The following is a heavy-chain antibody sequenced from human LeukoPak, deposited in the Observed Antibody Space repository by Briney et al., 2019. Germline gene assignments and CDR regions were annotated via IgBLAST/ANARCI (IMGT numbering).Heavy chain of an antibody. CDR2: INWNGGST. J-gene: IGHJ6*03. CDR3: ARTSYYYYYMDV. CDR1: GFTFDDYG. Sequence: GGSLRLSCAASGFTFDDYGMSWVRQAPGKGLEWVSGINWNGGSTGYADSVKGRFTISRDNAKNSLYLQMNGLRAEDTALYYCARTSYYYYYMDVWGKGTTVTVSS. V-gene: IGHV3-20*04.